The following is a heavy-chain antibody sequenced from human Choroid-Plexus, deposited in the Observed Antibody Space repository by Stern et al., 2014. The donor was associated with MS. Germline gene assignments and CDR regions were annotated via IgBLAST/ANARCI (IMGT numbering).Heavy chain of an antibody. D-gene: IGHD2/OR15-2a*01. CDR2: VSYDGSNN. CDR3: AKDRQYLTYFFDH. CDR1: GFTFGSCA. V-gene: IGHV3-30*18. Sequence: VQLLESGGGVVQPGRPLRLSCVASGFTFGSCAMHWVRQAPGKGLEWVAGVSYDGSNNYYADSVKGRFTISRDNSQNTLYMQMSSLRPEDTAVYYCAKDRQYLTYFFDHWGQGSLVTVSS. J-gene: IGHJ5*02.